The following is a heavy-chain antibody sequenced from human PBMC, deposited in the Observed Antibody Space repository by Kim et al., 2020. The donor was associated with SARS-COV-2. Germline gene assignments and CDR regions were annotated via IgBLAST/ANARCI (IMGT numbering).Heavy chain of an antibody. V-gene: IGHV3-23*01. J-gene: IGHJ4*02. CDR2: INNSGGST. CDR1: GFTFSSYT. CDR3: AKDLRFSSGK. Sequence: GGSLRLSCVASGFTFSSYTMGWVRQAPGKGPEWVSVINNSGGSTNYADSVKGRFTISRDNSVSTLYLQMNSLRAEDTALYYCAKDLRFSSGKWGQGILVT. D-gene: IGHD3-10*01.